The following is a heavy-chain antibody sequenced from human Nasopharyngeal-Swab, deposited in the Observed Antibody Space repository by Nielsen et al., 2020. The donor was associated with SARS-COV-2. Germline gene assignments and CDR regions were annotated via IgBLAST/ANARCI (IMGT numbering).Heavy chain of an antibody. D-gene: IGHD6-25*01. CDR3: AKGRQRLPFDAFDI. CDR2: IIHTGVT. J-gene: IGHJ3*02. V-gene: IGHV4-34*12. Sequence: SETLSLTCAVYSGSFSGYYWSWVRQPPGKGLEWIGEIIHTGVTNYNPSLKSRVTMSIDAPRSQFSLSLSSVTAADTAVYYCAKGRQRLPFDAFDIWGQGTVVTVSS. CDR1: SGSFSGYY.